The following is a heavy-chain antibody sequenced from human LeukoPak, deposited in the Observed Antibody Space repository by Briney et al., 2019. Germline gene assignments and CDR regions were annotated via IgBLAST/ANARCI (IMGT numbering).Heavy chain of an antibody. CDR2: INPSGGST. CDR1: GYTFTSYY. Sequence: ASVRVSCKASGYTFTSYYMHWVRQAPGQGLEWMGIINPSGGSTSYAQKFQGRVTITRDTSTSTVYMELSSLRSEDTAVYYCARVRSGGSCYDYWGQGTLVTVSS. V-gene: IGHV1-46*01. J-gene: IGHJ4*02. D-gene: IGHD2-15*01. CDR3: ARVRSGGSCYDY.